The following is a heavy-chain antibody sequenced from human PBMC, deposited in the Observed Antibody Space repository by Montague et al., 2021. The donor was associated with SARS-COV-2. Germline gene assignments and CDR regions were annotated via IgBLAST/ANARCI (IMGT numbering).Heavy chain of an antibody. CDR1: GGSISSYY. J-gene: IGHJ5*02. CDR2: IYYCGST. V-gene: IGHV4-59*01. D-gene: IGHD3-3*01. Sequence: SETLSLTCTVSGGSISSYYWSWIRQPPGKGLEWIGYIYYCGSTNYNPSLKSRVTISVDTSKNQFSLKLSSVTAADTAVYYCARCITIFGVVGSWFDPWGQGTLVTVSS. CDR3: ARCITIFGVVGSWFDP.